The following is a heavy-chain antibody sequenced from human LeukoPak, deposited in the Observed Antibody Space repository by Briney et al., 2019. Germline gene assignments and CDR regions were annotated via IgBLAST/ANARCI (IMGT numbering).Heavy chain of an antibody. CDR2: ISSSCSYI. J-gene: IGHJ4*02. CDR3: ARVSTPYNWNYVDY. V-gene: IGHV3-21*01. Sequence: GGSLRLSCAASGFTFSSYSMNWVRQAPGKGLEWVSSISSSCSYIYYADSVKGRFTISRDNAKNSLYLQMNSLRAEDTAVYYCARVSTPYNWNYVDYWGQGTLVTVSS. CDR1: GFTFSSYS. D-gene: IGHD1-20*01.